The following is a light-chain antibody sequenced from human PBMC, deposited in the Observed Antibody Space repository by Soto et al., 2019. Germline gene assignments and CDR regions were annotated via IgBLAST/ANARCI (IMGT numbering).Light chain of an antibody. CDR1: SSNIGGNS. J-gene: IGLJ1*01. Sequence: QSVLTQPPSVSAAPGQKVTIPCSGSSSNIGGNSVSWYQQLPGTAPKPLIYDDNKRPSGIPDRFSGSKSGTSATLGITGFQTGDEADYYCGSWDSSLSAYVFGTGTKVTVL. CDR2: DDN. CDR3: GSWDSSLSAYV. V-gene: IGLV1-51*01.